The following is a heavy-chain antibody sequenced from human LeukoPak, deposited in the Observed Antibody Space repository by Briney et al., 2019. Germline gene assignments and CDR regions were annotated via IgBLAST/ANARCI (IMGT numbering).Heavy chain of an antibody. Sequence: PSETLSLTCAVYGGAFSGYYWGWIRQPPREGLEWIGEINHSGSTNYNPSLKSRVTISVDTSKNQFSLKLSSVTAADTAVYYCAKLPWLEVGYYFDYWGQGTLVTVSS. D-gene: IGHD3-9*01. CDR2: INHSGST. J-gene: IGHJ4*02. CDR3: AKLPWLEVGYYFDY. CDR1: GGAFSGYY. V-gene: IGHV4-34*01.